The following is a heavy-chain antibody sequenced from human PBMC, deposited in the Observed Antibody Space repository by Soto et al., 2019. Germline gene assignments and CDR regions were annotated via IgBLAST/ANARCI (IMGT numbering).Heavy chain of an antibody. D-gene: IGHD5-12*01. J-gene: IGHJ4*02. CDR2: IIPILGIA. V-gene: IGHV1-69*02. Sequence: QVQLVQSGAEVKKPGSSVKVSCKASGGTFSSYTISWVRQAPGQGLEWMGRIIPILGIANYAQKFQGRVTITADQSTSTAYMELSSLRSEDTAVYYCARGLDGYNSDPGDYWGQGTLVTVSS. CDR1: GGTFSSYT. CDR3: ARGLDGYNSDPGDY.